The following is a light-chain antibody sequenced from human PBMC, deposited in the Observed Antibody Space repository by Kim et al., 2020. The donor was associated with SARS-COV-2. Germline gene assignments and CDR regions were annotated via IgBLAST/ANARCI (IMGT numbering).Light chain of an antibody. Sequence: AIQMTPSPSSLSASVGDRVTITCRASQGIRNDLGWYQQKPGRAPNLLIYATSTLQSGVPSRFSGSGSCTDFTLTISSLQPEEVATYYCLQDYDYPLTFGGGTKVEI. J-gene: IGKJ4*01. V-gene: IGKV1-6*01. CDR3: LQDYDYPLT. CDR2: ATS. CDR1: QGIRND.